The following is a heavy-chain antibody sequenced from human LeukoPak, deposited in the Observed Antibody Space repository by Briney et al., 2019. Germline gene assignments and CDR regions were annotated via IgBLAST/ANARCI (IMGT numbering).Heavy chain of an antibody. CDR2: ISFDGSNK. J-gene: IGHJ5*02. Sequence: GGSLRLSCAASGFTFSSYTIHWVRQPPGKGLEWVAVISFDGSNKYYADSVKGRFTSSRDNSKNTLYLQMNSLRAEDTAVYYCAREELGSSLGFDPWGQGTLVTVSS. CDR1: GFTFSSYT. V-gene: IGHV3-30-3*01. D-gene: IGHD3-16*01. CDR3: AREELGSSLGFDP.